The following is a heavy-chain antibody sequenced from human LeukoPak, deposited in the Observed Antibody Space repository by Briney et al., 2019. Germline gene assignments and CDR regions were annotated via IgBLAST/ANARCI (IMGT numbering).Heavy chain of an antibody. V-gene: IGHV1-2*02. D-gene: IGHD2-2*01. Sequence: ASVKVSCKASGYTFTGYYMHWVRPAPCQGVEWMGWINPNSGGTHYAHKLQGRVTLNRDTSIITAYRELSRLRSDDTAVYYCARDIRYLYCSSTSCRSTRDAFDIWGQGTMVTVSS. CDR1: GYTFTGYY. J-gene: IGHJ3*02. CDR2: INPNSGGT. CDR3: ARDIRYLYCSSTSCRSTRDAFDI.